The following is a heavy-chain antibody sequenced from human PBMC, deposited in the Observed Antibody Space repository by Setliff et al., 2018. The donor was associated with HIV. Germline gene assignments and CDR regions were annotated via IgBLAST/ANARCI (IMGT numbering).Heavy chain of an antibody. CDR2: IYPNTGGT. CDR3: ARGGVYYYDSSGWSMDY. V-gene: IGHV1-2*02. Sequence: ASVKVSCKASGYTFTDYYIHWVRQAPGQGLEWIGWIYPNTGGTNYAQKFQGRVTITADESTSTAYMELSSLRSEDTAVYYCARGGVYYYDSSGWSMDYWGQGTLVTVS. J-gene: IGHJ4*02. CDR1: GYTFTDYY. D-gene: IGHD3-22*01.